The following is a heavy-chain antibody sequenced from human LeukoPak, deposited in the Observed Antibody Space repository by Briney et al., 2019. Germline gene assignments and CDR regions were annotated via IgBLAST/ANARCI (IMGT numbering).Heavy chain of an antibody. CDR2: INPNSGGT. Sequence: ASVKVSCKASGYTFTGYYMHWVRQAPGQGLEWMGWINPNSGGTNYAQKFQGWVTMTRDTSISTAYMELSRLRSDDTAVYYCARESITMVRGVKGWFDPWGQGTLVTVSS. CDR1: GYTFTGYY. D-gene: IGHD3-10*01. J-gene: IGHJ5*02. V-gene: IGHV1-2*04. CDR3: ARESITMVRGVKGWFDP.